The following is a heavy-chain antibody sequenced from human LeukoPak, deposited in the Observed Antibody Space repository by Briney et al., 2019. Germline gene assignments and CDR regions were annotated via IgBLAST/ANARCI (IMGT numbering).Heavy chain of an antibody. V-gene: IGHV3-7*04. CDR3: ARAVNGYFDY. CDR1: GFTFSTYW. J-gene: IGHJ4*02. D-gene: IGHD2-8*01. Sequence: PGGSLRLSCAASGFTFSTYWMSGVRQAPGKGLEWVANIVQDGSEKFYVDSVKGRFTISRDNAKNSLSLQMNSLRAEDTAVYYCARAVNGYFDYWGQGTLVTVSS. CDR2: IVQDGSEK.